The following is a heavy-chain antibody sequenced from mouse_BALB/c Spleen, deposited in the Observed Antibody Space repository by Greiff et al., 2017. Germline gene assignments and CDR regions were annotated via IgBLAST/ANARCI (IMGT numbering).Heavy chain of an antibody. CDR2: IYWDDDK. V-gene: IGHV8-12*01. Sequence: QVTLKESGPGILQPSQTLSLTCSFSGFSLSTSGMGVSWIRQPSGKGLEWLAHIYWDDDKRYNPSLKSRLTISKDTSRNQVFLKITSVDTADTATYYCAQYLYYAMDYWGQGTSVTVSS. J-gene: IGHJ4*01. CDR3: AQYLYYAMDY. CDR1: GFSLSTSGMG. D-gene: IGHD2-10*02.